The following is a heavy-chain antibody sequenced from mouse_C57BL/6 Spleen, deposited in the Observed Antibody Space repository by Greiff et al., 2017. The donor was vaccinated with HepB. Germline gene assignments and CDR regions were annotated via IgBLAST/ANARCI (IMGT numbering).Heavy chain of an antibody. J-gene: IGHJ4*01. CDR2: IYPGSGST. CDR3: ARSLDGYYPYYAMDY. Sequence: QVQLQQPGAELVKPGASVKMSCKASGYTFTSYWITWVKQRPGQGLEWIGDIYPGSGSTNYNEKFKSKATLTVDTSSSTAYMQLSSLTSEDSAVYYCARSLDGYYPYYAMDYWGQGTSVTVSS. CDR1: GYTFTSYW. V-gene: IGHV1-55*01. D-gene: IGHD2-3*01.